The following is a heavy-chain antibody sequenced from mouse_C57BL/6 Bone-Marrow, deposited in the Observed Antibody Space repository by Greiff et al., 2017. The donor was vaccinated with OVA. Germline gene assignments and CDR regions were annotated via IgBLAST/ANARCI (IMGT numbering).Heavy chain of an antibody. CDR2: IYPGDGDT. CDR3: AREDSFYAMDY. Sequence: QVQLQQSGAELVKPGASVKISCKASGYAFSSYWMNWVKQRPGKGLEWIGQIYPGDGDTNYNGKFKGKATLTAAKSSSTAYMQLSSLTSEDSAVYFCAREDSFYAMDYWGQGTSVTVSS. D-gene: IGHD1-2*01. J-gene: IGHJ4*01. V-gene: IGHV1-80*01. CDR1: GYAFSSYW.